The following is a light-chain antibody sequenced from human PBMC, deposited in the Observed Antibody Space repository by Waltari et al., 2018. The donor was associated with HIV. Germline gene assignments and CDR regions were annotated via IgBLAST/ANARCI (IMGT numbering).Light chain of an antibody. V-gene: IGLV1-44*01. CDR1: SSNIGNNT. CDR2: SNN. CDR3: AGWDDSLGIV. Sequence: QSVLTQPPSASGTPGQRVTISCSGSSSNIGNNTVNWYQQVPGTAPKLLIYSNNERPSGVPDRFSGSKSGTSASLAISGLQSEDEADYYCAGWDDSLGIVFGGGTKLTVL. J-gene: IGLJ2*01.